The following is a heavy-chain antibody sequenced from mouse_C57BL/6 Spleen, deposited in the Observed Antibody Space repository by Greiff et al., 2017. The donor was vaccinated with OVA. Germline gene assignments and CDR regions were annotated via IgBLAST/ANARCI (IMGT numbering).Heavy chain of an antibody. J-gene: IGHJ3*01. D-gene: IGHD2-3*01. CDR1: GFTFSSYA. CDR3: TREGDGYYFAY. Sequence: EVKLQESGEGLVKPGGSLKLSCAASGFTFSSYAMSWVRQTPEKRLEWVAYISSGGDYIYYADTVKGRFTISRDNARNTLYLQMSSLKSEDTAMYYCTREGDGYYFAYWGQGTLVTVSA. V-gene: IGHV5-9-1*02. CDR2: ISSGGDYI.